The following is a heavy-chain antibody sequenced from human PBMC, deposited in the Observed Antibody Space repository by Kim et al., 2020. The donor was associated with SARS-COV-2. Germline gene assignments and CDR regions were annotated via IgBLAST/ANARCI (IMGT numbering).Heavy chain of an antibody. Sequence: GGSLRLSCAASGFTFSSYGMHWVRQAPGKGLEWVAVIWYDGSNKYYADSVKGRFTISRDNSKNTLYLQMNSLRAEDTAVYYCARDQASVGSWYLKYNWFDPWGQGTLVTVSS. D-gene: IGHD6-13*01. J-gene: IGHJ5*02. CDR2: IWYDGSNK. V-gene: IGHV3-33*01. CDR1: GFTFSSYG. CDR3: ARDQASVGSWYLKYNWFDP.